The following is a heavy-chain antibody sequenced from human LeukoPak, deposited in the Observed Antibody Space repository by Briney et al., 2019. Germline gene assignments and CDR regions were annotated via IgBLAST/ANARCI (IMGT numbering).Heavy chain of an antibody. CDR3: AILGYGFGYGVYYYYGMDV. D-gene: IGHD5-18*01. CDR2: MNPKSGNT. V-gene: IGHV1-8*01. J-gene: IGHJ6*02. Sequence: ASVKVSCKASGYTFTSYDINWVRQAPGQGLEWMGWMNPKSGNTNSAQKFQGRLTMTKNTSINTAYMELTSLRSEDTALYYCAILGYGFGYGVYYYYGMDVWGQGTTVTVSS. CDR1: GYTFTSYD.